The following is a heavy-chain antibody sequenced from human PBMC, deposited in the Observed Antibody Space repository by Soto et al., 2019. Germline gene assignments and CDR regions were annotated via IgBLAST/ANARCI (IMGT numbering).Heavy chain of an antibody. J-gene: IGHJ6*02. D-gene: IGHD3-10*01. CDR1: GYTFTIYD. CDR2: ISTYNGNT. V-gene: IGHV1-18*04. Sequence: QVQLVQSGAEVKKPGASVKVSCKASGYTFTIYDISWVRQAPGQGLEWMGWISTYNGNTNYAKKLQGRVTMTTDTATSIAYMELRSLGSDDTAVDYCASDGQTTMVRGLRGGSYNYYGMDVWGQGTTVTVS. CDR3: ASDGQTTMVRGLRGGSYNYYGMDV.